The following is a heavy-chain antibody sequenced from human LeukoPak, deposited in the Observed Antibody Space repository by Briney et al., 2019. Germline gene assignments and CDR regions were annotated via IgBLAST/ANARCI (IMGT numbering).Heavy chain of an antibody. V-gene: IGHV3-53*01. CDR2: IYDSGTT. D-gene: IGHD3-22*01. CDR3: ARWHTSGHNYYYDY. J-gene: IGHJ4*02. Sequence: GGSLRLSCAASGFTVSTNYMSWVRQAPEKGLEWVSTIYDSGTTYYADSVKGRFTISRDNSKNTLYLQMNSLRAEDTAVYYCARWHTSGHNYYYDYWGQGTLATVSS. CDR1: GFTVSTNY.